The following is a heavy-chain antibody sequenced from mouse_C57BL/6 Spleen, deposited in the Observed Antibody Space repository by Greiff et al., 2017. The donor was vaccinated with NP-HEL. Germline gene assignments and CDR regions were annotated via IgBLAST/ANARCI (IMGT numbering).Heavy chain of an antibody. D-gene: IGHD2-1*01. J-gene: IGHJ4*01. CDR1: GYTFTDYY. CDR3: ARSKIYYGGMDY. V-gene: IGHV1-26*01. CDR2: INPNNGGT. Sequence: VQLQQSGPELVKPGASVKISCKASGYTFTDYYMNWVKQSHGKSLEWIGDINPNNGGTSYNQKFKGKATLTVDKSSSTAYMELRSLTSEDSAVYYCARSKIYYGGMDYWGQGTSVTVSS.